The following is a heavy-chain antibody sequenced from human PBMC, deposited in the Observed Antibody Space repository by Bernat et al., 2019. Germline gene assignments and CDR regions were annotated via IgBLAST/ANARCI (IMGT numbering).Heavy chain of an antibody. Sequence: QVQLVQSGAEVKTPGASVKVSCKASGYTFTAYCIHWVRQAPGQGLEWMGWINPNTGGTNFAQNVQGRVTMTRDTSISTTYMELSSLRSDDTALYYCARGPYNYYASESRFDPWGQGTLVTVSS. J-gene: IGHJ5*02. CDR2: INPNTGGT. CDR3: ARGPYNYYASESRFDP. D-gene: IGHD3-10*01. V-gene: IGHV1-2*02. CDR1: GYTFTAYC.